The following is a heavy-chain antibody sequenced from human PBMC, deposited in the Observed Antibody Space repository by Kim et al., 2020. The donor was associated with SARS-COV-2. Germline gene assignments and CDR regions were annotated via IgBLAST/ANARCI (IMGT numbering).Heavy chain of an antibody. CDR3: AQWLEYYYGMDV. V-gene: IGHV1-3*01. CDR1: GYTFTSYA. J-gene: IGHJ6*02. Sequence: ASVKVSCKASGYTFTSYAMHWVRQAPGQRLEWMGWINAGNGNTKYSQKFQGRVTITRDTSASTAYMELSSLRSEDTAVYYCAQWLEYYYGMDVWGQGTTVTVSS. D-gene: IGHD5-12*01. CDR2: INAGNGNT.